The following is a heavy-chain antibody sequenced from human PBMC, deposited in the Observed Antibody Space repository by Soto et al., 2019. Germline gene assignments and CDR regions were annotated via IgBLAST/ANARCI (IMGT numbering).Heavy chain of an antibody. V-gene: IGHV4-59*11. J-gene: IGHJ6*02. D-gene: IGHD1-26*01. CDR2: IYYRGST. Sequence: SETLSLTCTVSGGSISSHYWSWARQAPGKGLEWIGHIYYRGSTSYNPSLRSRSTISVDTSNNQFSLKLNSVTTADTAVYYCARDGREASGMDVWGQGTKVTVSS. CDR1: GGSISSHY. CDR3: ARDGREASGMDV.